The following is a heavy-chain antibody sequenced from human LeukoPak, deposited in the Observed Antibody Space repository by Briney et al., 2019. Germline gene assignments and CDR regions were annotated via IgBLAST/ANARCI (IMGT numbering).Heavy chain of an antibody. Sequence: SETLSLTCTVSGGSISSTFYYWGWIRQPPGKGLEWIGEINHSGSTNYNPSLKSRVTISVDTSKNQFSLKLSSVTAADTAVYYCARRRLWFGELPLDYWGQGTLVTVSS. CDR3: ARRRLWFGELPLDY. CDR1: GGSISSTFYY. CDR2: INHSGST. J-gene: IGHJ4*02. V-gene: IGHV4-39*07. D-gene: IGHD3-10*01.